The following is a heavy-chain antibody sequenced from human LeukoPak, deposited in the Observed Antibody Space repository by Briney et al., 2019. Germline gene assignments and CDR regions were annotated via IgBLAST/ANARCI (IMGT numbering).Heavy chain of an antibody. CDR3: ARCRVYSISWCDAFDI. V-gene: IGHV1-2*02. D-gene: IGHD6-13*01. Sequence: ASVKVSCKASGYIFTGYYMHWVRQAPGQGLEWMGWINPNSGGTNYAQKFQGRVTMTRDTSISTAYMELSRLRSDDTAVYYCARCRVYSISWCDAFDIWGQGTMVTVSS. CDR1: GYIFTGYY. J-gene: IGHJ3*02. CDR2: INPNSGGT.